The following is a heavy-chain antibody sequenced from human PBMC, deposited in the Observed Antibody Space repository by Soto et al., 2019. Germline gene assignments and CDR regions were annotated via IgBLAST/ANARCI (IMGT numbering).Heavy chain of an antibody. V-gene: IGHV4-39*01. CDR1: GGSISSSRYY. CDR2: IFYSGST. CDR3: ARPPTASLDAFDI. Sequence: SETLSLTCTVSGGSISSSRYYWGWIRQPPGKWLEWIGSIFYSGSTYHNPSLKSRVTISVDTSKNQVSLRLSSVTAADTAVYYCARPPTASLDAFDIWGQGTMVTVSS. J-gene: IGHJ3*02.